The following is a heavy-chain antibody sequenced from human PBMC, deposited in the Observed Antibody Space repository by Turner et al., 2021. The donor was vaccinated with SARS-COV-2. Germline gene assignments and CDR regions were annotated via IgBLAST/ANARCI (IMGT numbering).Heavy chain of an antibody. V-gene: IGHV3-53*01. J-gene: IGHJ6*02. CDR1: GVTVSSNY. D-gene: IGHD3-10*01. Sequence: EVQLVESGGGLIQPGGSLRLSCAASGVTVSSNYMSWVRQGPGKGLEGVSVIYSGGSTFYSDSVKGRFTISRDNSKNTLYLQMNSLRAEDTAVYYWARGGHYYYGLDVWGQGTTVTVSS. CDR2: IYSGGST. CDR3: ARGGHYYYGLDV.